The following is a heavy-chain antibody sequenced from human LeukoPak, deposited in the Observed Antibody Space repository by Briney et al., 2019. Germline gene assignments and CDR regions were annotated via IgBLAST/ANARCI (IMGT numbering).Heavy chain of an antibody. Sequence: SETLSLTCAVYGGSFSGYYWSWIRQPPGKGLEWIGEINHSGSTNYNPSLKSRVTISVDTSKNQFSLKLSSVTAADTAVYYCARRYGDYVNWYFDLWGRGTLVTVSS. CDR1: GGSFSGYY. CDR3: ARRYGDYVNWYFDL. V-gene: IGHV4-34*01. J-gene: IGHJ2*01. D-gene: IGHD4-17*01. CDR2: INHSGST.